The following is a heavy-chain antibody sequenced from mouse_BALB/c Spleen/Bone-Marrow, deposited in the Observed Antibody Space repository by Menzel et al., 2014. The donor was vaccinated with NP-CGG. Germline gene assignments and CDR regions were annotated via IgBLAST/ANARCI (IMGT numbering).Heavy chain of an antibody. V-gene: IGHV1S135*01. CDR2: IDPYNGDT. J-gene: IGHJ3*01. Sequence: QLQESGPELVKPGASVKVSCKASGYAFTSYNIYWVKQSHGKSLEWIGYIDPYNGDTNYNQKFKVKATLTVDKSSSTAYMHPNSLTSEDSAVYYCASCGNYEAWFAYLGQGPLVTASS. CDR1: GYAFTSYN. CDR3: ASCGNYEAWFAY. D-gene: IGHD2-1*01.